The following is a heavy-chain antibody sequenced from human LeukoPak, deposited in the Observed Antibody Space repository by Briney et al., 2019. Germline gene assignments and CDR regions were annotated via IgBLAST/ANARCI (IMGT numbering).Heavy chain of an antibody. CDR3: ARGGRAVAGKGGYYFDY. CDR2: MNPNSGNT. D-gene: IGHD6-19*01. CDR1: GYTFTSYD. V-gene: IGHV1-8*01. J-gene: IGHJ4*02. Sequence: ASVKVSCKASGYTFTSYDINWVRQATGQRLEWMGWMNPNSGNTGYAQKFQGRVTMTRNTSISTAYMELSSLRSEDTAVYYCARGGRAVAGKGGYYFDYWGQGTLVTVSS.